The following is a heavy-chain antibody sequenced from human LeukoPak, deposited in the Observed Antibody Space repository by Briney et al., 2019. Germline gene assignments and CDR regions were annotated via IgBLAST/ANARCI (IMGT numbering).Heavy chain of an antibody. Sequence: PGGSLRLSCAASGFTSINSAMNWVRQVPGKGLEWVSSIDYDSSHIYYAASVRGRFTISRDNARNSVYLQMNSLRVEDTAGYYCARDPLRNLRVGHYDYWGQGTLVAVSS. J-gene: IGHJ4*02. V-gene: IGHV3-21*01. CDR2: IDYDSSHI. CDR3: ARDPLRNLRVGHYDY. CDR1: GFTSINSA. D-gene: IGHD3-3*01.